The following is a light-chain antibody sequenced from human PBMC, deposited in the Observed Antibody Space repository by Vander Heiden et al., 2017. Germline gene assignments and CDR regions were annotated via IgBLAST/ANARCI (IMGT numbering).Light chain of an antibody. CDR1: NIGSKS. CDR3: QVWDSSSDHWV. J-gene: IGLJ3*02. Sequence: SYVLTQPPSVSVAPGQTASITCGENNIGSKSVNWYHQKPGQAPVLVVFDDGDRPSGISERFSGSNSGDTATLTITRVEAADEADYYCQVWDSSSDHWVFGGGTKLTVL. V-gene: IGLV3-21*02. CDR2: DDG.